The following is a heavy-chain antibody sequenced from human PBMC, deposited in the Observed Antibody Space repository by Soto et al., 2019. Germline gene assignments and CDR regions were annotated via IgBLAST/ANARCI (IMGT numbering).Heavy chain of an antibody. CDR2: ISSSSSTI. CDR1: GFTFSSYS. CDR3: AREVTIFGVVIIDAFDI. V-gene: IGHV3-48*01. J-gene: IGHJ3*02. D-gene: IGHD3-3*01. Sequence: GGSLRLSCAASGFTFSSYSMNWVRQAPGKGLEWVSYISSSSSTIYYADSVKGRFTISRDNAKNSLYLQMNSLRAEDTAVYYCAREVTIFGVVIIDAFDIWGQGTMVTVSS.